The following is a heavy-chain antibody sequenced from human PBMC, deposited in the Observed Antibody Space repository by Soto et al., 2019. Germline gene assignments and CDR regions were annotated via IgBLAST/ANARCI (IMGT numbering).Heavy chain of an antibody. CDR3: ARGKHYDFWCGYYITKDYYYYGMDV. Sequence: ASVKVSCKASGYTFTSYDINWVRQATGQGLEWMGWMNPNRGNTGYAQKIQGRDTMTRNTTISTAYMEQSSQRSEDTAVYYCARGKHYDFWCGYYITKDYYYYGMDVWGQGTTVTVSS. D-gene: IGHD3-3*01. J-gene: IGHJ6*02. V-gene: IGHV1-8*01. CDR1: GYTFTSYD. CDR2: MNPNRGNT.